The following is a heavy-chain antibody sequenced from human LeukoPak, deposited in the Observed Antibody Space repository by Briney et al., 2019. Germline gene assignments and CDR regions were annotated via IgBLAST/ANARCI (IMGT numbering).Heavy chain of an antibody. CDR2: VYTSGST. CDR1: GGSVSGDNSY. D-gene: IGHD6-13*01. Sequence: SETLSLTCTVSGGSVSGDNSYWNWIRLPAGKGLEWIGRVYTSGSTNYNPSLKSRVTMSVDTSKNQFSLKLSSVTAADTAVYYCARVGSSWYHSPFDYWGQGTPVTVSS. CDR3: ARVGSSWYHSPFDY. J-gene: IGHJ4*02. V-gene: IGHV4-61*02.